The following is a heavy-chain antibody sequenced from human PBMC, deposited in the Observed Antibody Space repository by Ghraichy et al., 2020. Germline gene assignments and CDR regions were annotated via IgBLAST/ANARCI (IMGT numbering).Heavy chain of an antibody. CDR2: ISGSGGST. CDR3: AKDGSSSWTIYYFDY. V-gene: IGHV3-23*01. D-gene: IGHD6-13*01. J-gene: IGHJ4*01. Sequence: TISGSGGSTNYADSVKGRFTISRDNSKNTLYLQMNSLRAEDTAVYYCAKDGSSSWTIYYFDYWG.